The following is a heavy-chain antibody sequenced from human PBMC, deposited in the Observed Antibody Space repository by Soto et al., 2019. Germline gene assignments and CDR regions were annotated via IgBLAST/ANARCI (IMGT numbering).Heavy chain of an antibody. J-gene: IGHJ4*02. Sequence: EVQLVESGGDLVKPGGSLRLSCAASGFTFSSYSMSWVRQAPGKGLEWVSSISSKSSYKYFADSMKDRFTISRDNAKNSLSLQMNSLRVEDTAVYYCARDPLYCGGDCYFDFWGQGTLVTVSS. V-gene: IGHV3-21*01. CDR1: GFTFSSYS. CDR2: ISSKSSYK. D-gene: IGHD2-21*02. CDR3: ARDPLYCGGDCYFDF.